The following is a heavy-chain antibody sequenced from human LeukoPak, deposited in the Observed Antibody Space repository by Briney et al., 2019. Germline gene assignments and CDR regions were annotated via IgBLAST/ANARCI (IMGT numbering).Heavy chain of an antibody. CDR3: AKDLGPGGALFLWFGS. Sequence: GGSLRLSCAASGFTFSSYAMSWVRQAPGKGLEWVSAISGSGGSTYYADSVKGRFTISRDNSKNTLYLQMNSLRAEDTAVYYCAKDLGPGGALFLWFGSWGQGTLVTVSS. D-gene: IGHD3-16*01. V-gene: IGHV3-23*01. CDR1: GFTFSSYA. J-gene: IGHJ5*01. CDR2: ISGSGGST.